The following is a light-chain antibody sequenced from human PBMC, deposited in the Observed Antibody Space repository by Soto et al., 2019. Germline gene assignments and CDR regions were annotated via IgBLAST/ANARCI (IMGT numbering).Light chain of an antibody. CDR1: QSVSSN. CDR3: QQYNNWVRT. CDR2: GAS. J-gene: IGKJ1*01. Sequence: EIVMTQSPATLSVSPGERATLSCRASQSVSSNLAWYQQKPGQAPRLLIYGASTRATGIPARFSGSGSGTEFTLTISSLQYEDFAVYYCQQYNNWVRTFGQGTKVEIK. V-gene: IGKV3-15*01.